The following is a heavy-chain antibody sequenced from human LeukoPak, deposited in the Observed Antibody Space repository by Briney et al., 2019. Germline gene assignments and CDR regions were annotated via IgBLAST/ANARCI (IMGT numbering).Heavy chain of an antibody. CDR1: GFTFSSYG. CDR2: IWYGGSNK. Sequence: GSLRLSCAASGFTFSSYGMHWVRQAPGKGLEWVAVIWYGGSNKYYADSVKGRFTISRDNSKNTLYLQMNSLRAEDTAVYYCARDRAATKGYFDYWGQGTLVTVSS. D-gene: IGHD6-25*01. CDR3: ARDRAATKGYFDY. J-gene: IGHJ4*02. V-gene: IGHV3-33*08.